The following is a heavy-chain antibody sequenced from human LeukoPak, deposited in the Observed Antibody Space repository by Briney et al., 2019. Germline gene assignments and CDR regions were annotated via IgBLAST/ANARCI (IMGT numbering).Heavy chain of an antibody. CDR3: ARAPATNEWRCMDY. J-gene: IGHJ4*02. V-gene: IGHV3-11*04. D-gene: IGHD2-8*02. Sequence: GGSLRLSCAASGFTFSDYYMSWVRQAPGKGLEWVSYISSSGSTIYYADSVKGRFTISRDNAKNSLYLQMNSLRAEDTAVYYCARAPATNEWRCMDYWGQGTLVTVSS. CDR1: GFTFSDYY. CDR2: ISSSGSTI.